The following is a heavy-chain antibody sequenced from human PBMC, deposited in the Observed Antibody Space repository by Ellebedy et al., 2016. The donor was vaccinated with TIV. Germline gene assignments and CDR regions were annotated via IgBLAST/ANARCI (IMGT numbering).Heavy chain of an antibody. J-gene: IGHJ4*02. CDR1: GVSISSIN. CDR3: ARTEKGTFYFDY. Sequence: PSETLSLTCAVSGVSISSINWWTWVRQAPGKGPEWVSYITGSGSTIYYADSVKGRFTVSRDNAENSLYLQMDSLRAEDTAVYYCARTEKGTFYFDYWGQGTLVTVSS. CDR2: ITGSGSTI. D-gene: IGHD2/OR15-2a*01. V-gene: IGHV3-48*04.